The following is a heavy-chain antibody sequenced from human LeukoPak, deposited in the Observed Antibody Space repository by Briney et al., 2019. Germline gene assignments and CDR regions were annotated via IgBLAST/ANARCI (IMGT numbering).Heavy chain of an antibody. D-gene: IGHD1-1*01. CDR1: GFTFSSYA. V-gene: IGHV3-30*04. CDR2: ISYDGSNK. J-gene: IGHJ3*02. Sequence: GGSLRLSCAASGFTFSSYAMHWVRQAPGKGLEWVAVISYDGSNKYYADSVKGRFTISRDNSKNTLYLQMSSLRAEDTAVYYCASLTPYNWNDTTAFDIWGQGTMVTVSS. CDR3: ASLTPYNWNDTTAFDI.